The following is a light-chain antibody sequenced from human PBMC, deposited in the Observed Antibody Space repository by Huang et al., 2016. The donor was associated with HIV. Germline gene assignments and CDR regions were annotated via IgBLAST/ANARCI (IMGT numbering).Light chain of an antibody. CDR2: YAS. CDR1: QSVGSY. Sequence: EVVLTQSPATLSLSPGERATLFCRASQSVGSYLAWYQQRPGQAPRLLIYYASKRATGIPARFSGSGSGTDFTLTINSLEPEDFAFYYCQQRTDWLTFGGGSKLEIK. J-gene: IGKJ4*01. V-gene: IGKV3-11*01. CDR3: QQRTDWLT.